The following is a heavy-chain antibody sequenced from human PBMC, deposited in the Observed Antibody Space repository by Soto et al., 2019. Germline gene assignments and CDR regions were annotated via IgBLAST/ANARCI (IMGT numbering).Heavy chain of an antibody. D-gene: IGHD1-26*01. V-gene: IGHV1-18*01. CDR3: ARDRGVAPPVAGNTHYYYYMDV. CDR2: ISAYNGNT. CDR1: GYSFTNYG. Sequence: QDRLVQSGVEVKKPGASVRVSCKASGYSFTNYGITWVRQAPGQGFEWMGWISAYNGNTNYAQKVQGRVTLTTDASTSTAYLELRSLISDDTAVYYCARDRGVAPPVAGNTHYYYYMDVWGKGTTVTVSS. J-gene: IGHJ6*03.